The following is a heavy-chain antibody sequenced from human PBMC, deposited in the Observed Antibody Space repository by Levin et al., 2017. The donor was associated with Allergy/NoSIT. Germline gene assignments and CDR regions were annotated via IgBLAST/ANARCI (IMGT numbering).Heavy chain of an antibody. J-gene: IGHJ4*02. D-gene: IGHD1-26*01. CDR3: ARGLIVGATRGDY. CDR2: ISSSSSYI. V-gene: IGHV3-21*01. Sequence: ASVKVSCAASGFTFSSYSMNWVRQAPGKGLEWVSSISSSSSYIYYADSVKGRFTISRDNAKNSLYLQMNSLRAEDTAVYYCARGLIVGATRGDYWGQGTLVTVSS. CDR1: GFTFSSYS.